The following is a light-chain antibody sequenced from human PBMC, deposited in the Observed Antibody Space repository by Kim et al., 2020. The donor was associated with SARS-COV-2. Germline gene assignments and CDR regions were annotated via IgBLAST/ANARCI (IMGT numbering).Light chain of an antibody. CDR3: AAWDDSLKGGV. CDR2: TNN. Sequence: GQRVTISCSGSHSNVGGNTVNWYQQLPGMAPKLLIHTNNKRPSGVPDRFSGSKSGTSASLAISGLQSEDEADYYCAAWDDSLKGGVFGGGTKVTVL. V-gene: IGLV1-44*01. J-gene: IGLJ3*02. CDR1: HSNVGGNT.